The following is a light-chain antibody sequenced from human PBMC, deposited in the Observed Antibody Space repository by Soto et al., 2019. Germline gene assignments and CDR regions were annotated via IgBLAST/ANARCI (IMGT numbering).Light chain of an antibody. CDR1: SVNIGGNT. V-gene: IGLV1-44*01. J-gene: IGLJ1*01. CDR3: CSFTSSNTHV. CDR2: NSD. Sequence: QSVLTQPPSASQTPGQRVTISCSGSSVNIGGNTVSWFQHVPGTAPRNVIFNSDRRPAGIPDRFSGSKSGNTASLTISGLQAEDEADYYCCSFTSSNTHVFGTGTKLTVL.